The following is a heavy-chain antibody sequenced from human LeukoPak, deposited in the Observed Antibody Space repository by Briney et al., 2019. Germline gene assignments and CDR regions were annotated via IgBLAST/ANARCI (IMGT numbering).Heavy chain of an antibody. D-gene: IGHD3-16*02. CDR3: ARGRTTYDYVWGSYRPPDY. CDR2: INHRGST. J-gene: IGHJ4*02. V-gene: IGHV4-34*01. CDR1: GGSFSGYY. Sequence: PSETLSLTCAVYGGSFSGYYWRWIRQPPGKGLEWIGEINHRGSTNYNPSLKSRVTISVDTSKKQFSLKLSSVTAADTAVYYCARGRTTYDYVWGSYRPPDYWGQGTLVTVSS.